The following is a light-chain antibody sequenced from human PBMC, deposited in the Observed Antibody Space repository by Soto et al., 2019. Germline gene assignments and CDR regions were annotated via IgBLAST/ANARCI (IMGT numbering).Light chain of an antibody. CDR1: QSVSSNS. CDR2: GTS. Sequence: EIVLTQSPGTLSLSPGESATLSCRASQSVSSNSLAWYRRNPGQPPSLLIYGTSTRATGIPRRFSGSGSGTDFILTITRLEPEDFAVYFCQQYGDSPPTFGQGTKVEVK. J-gene: IGKJ1*01. V-gene: IGKV3-20*01. CDR3: QQYGDSPPT.